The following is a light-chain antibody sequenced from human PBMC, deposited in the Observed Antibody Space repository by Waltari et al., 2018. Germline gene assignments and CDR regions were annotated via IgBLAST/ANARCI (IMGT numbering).Light chain of an antibody. V-gene: IGKV4-1*01. CDR1: QSVLYSSNNKNY. CDR3: QQYYSSPPT. J-gene: IGKJ1*01. Sequence: DVVMTQSPDSIAVSLSERHTINRNSTQSVLYSSNNKNYLTWYQQKPGQPPKLLIYLASTRESGVPDRFSGSGSGTDFTLTISSLQAEDVAVYYCQQYYSSPPTFGQGTKVEIK. CDR2: LAS.